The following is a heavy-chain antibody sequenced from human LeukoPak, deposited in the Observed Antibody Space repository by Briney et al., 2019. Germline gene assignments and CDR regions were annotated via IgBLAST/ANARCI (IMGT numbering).Heavy chain of an antibody. CDR1: GFTFSSYG. CDR2: IRYDGSNK. V-gene: IGHV3-30*02. D-gene: IGHD5-18*01. CDR3: AKDAFRGYSYGWHFDY. J-gene: IGHJ4*02. Sequence: GGSLRLSCAASGFTFSSYGMHWVRQAPGKGLEWVAFIRYDGSNKYYADSVKGRFTISRDNSKNTLYLQMNSPRAEDTAVYYCAKDAFRGYSYGWHFDYWGQGTLVTVSS.